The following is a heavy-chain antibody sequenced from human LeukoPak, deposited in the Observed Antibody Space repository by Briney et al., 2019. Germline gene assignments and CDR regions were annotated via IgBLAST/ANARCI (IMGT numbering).Heavy chain of an antibody. D-gene: IGHD3-22*01. Sequence: SETLSLTCTVSGGSISSSSYYWGWIRQPPGKGLEWLGSIYYSGGTYYNPSLKSRVTISVDTSKNQFSLKLSSVTAADTAVYYCARHRMYYYDSSGRGVADAFDIWGQGTMVTVSS. J-gene: IGHJ3*02. CDR2: IYYSGGT. CDR3: ARHRMYYYDSSGRGVADAFDI. V-gene: IGHV4-39*01. CDR1: GGSISSSSYY.